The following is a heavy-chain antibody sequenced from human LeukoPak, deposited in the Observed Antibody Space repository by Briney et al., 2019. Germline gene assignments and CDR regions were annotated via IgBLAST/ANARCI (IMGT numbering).Heavy chain of an antibody. J-gene: IGHJ6*02. CDR2: MNPNSGNT. D-gene: IGHD3-3*01. CDR1: GYTFTSYG. V-gene: IGHV1-8*02. CDR3: ARTLSRITIFGVLIRAPRDYYYGLDV. Sequence: ASVKVSCKASGYTFTSYGISWVRQATGQGLEGMGWMNPNSGNTGYAQKFQGRVTMTRNTSISTAYMELSSLRSEDTAVYYCARTLSRITIFGVLIRAPRDYYYGLDVWGQGTTVTVSS.